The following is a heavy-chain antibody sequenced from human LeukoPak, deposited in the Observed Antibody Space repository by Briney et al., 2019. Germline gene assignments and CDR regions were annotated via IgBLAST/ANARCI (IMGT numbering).Heavy chain of an antibody. CDR1: GGTFSSYA. CDR2: IIPILGIA. Sequence: SVKVSCKASGGTFSSYAISWVRQAPGQGLEWMGRIIPILGIANYAQKFQGRVTITADKSTSTAYMELSSLRSKDTAVYYCARGRLAARLEISYFDYWGQGTLVTVSS. CDR3: ARGRLAARLEISYFDY. V-gene: IGHV1-69*04. D-gene: IGHD6-6*01. J-gene: IGHJ4*02.